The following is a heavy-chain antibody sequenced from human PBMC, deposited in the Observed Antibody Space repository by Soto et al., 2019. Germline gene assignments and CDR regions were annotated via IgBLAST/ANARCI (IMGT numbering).Heavy chain of an antibody. CDR2: IIPIFGTA. CDR3: ARHYDSGGYYYRGLDY. V-gene: IGHV1-69*12. CDR1: GGTFNSYA. D-gene: IGHD3-22*01. Sequence: QVQLVQSGAEVKKPGSSVKVSCKASGGTFNSYAISWVRQAPGQGLEWMGGIIPIFGTADYAQKFQGRVTITAVESTSKAYMELSSLRSEDTAVYYCARHYDSGGYYYRGLDYWGQGTLGTVSS. J-gene: IGHJ4*02.